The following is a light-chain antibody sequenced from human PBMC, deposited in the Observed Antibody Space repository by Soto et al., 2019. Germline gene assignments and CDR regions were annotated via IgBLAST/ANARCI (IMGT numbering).Light chain of an antibody. Sequence: EIVMTQSPATLSVSPGERVTLSCRASQNVTSNLAWYQQKPGQPPRLLIYGASSRATGIPARFSGSGSGTEFILTIRSLQSEDVAAYYCQKYNSAPLTFGGGTKVEIK. CDR3: QKYNSAPLT. CDR1: QNVTSN. V-gene: IGKV3-15*01. J-gene: IGKJ4*01. CDR2: GAS.